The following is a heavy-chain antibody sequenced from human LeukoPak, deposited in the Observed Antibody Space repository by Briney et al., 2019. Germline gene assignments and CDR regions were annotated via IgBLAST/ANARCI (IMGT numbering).Heavy chain of an antibody. Sequence: PGGSLRLSCAASGFTFSSYAMHWVRQAPGKGLEWVAVISYDGSNKYYADSVKGRFTISRDNSKNTLYLQMNSLRAEDTAVYYCAREGIVVVTANAFDIWGQGTMVTVSS. CDR2: ISYDGSNK. J-gene: IGHJ3*02. V-gene: IGHV3-30-3*01. CDR3: AREGIVVVTANAFDI. CDR1: GFTFSSYA. D-gene: IGHD2-21*02.